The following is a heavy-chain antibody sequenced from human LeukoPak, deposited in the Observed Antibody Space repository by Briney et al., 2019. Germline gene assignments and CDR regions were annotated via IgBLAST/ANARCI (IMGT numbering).Heavy chain of an antibody. V-gene: IGHV3-23*01. Sequence: GGSLRLSCAASGFTFRTYAMSWVRQAPGQGLEWVSVISGSGGSTYYADSVKGRFTISRDNSKNTLYLQMNSLRAEDTAVYYCASDFWSGYYTPMGVNYWGQGTLVTVSS. J-gene: IGHJ4*02. CDR1: GFTFRTYA. CDR2: ISGSGGST. CDR3: ASDFWSGYYTPMGVNY. D-gene: IGHD3-3*01.